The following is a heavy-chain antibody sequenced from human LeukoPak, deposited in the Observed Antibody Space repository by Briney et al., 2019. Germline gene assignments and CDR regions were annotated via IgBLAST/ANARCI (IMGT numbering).Heavy chain of an antibody. CDR1: GFTFTNYA. CDR2: ISGTGGST. V-gene: IGHV3-23*01. J-gene: IGHJ4*02. CDR3: AKLNSGSYLFYFDY. D-gene: IGHD1-26*01. Sequence: GGSLRLSCAASGFTFTNYAISWVRQAPGKGLEWVSAISGTGGSTFYADSVKGRFTISRHNSRNTLYLLINSLRAEDTAVYYCAKLNSGSYLFYFDYWGQGTLVTVSS.